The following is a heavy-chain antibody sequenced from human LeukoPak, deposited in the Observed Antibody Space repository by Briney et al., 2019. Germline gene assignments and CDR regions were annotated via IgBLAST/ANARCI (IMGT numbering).Heavy chain of an antibody. D-gene: IGHD1-26*01. V-gene: IGHV1-24*01. CDR3: ATAKYSGSYYLIFYFDY. J-gene: IGHJ4*02. CDR2: FDPEDGET. Sequence: RASVKVSCKVSGYTLTELSMHWVRQAPGKGLEWMGGFDPEDGETIYAQKFQGRVTMTEDTSTDTAYMELSSLRSEDTAVYYCATAKYSGSYYLIFYFDYWGQGTLVTVSS. CDR1: GYTLTELS.